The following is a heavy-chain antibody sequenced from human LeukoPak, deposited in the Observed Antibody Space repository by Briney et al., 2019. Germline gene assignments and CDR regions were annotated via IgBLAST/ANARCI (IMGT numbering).Heavy chain of an antibody. CDR3: ASRYCSGGSCYSGWGAGFDP. J-gene: IGHJ5*02. Sequence: GGSLRLSCAASGFTFSSYSMNWVRQTPGKGLEWVSSISSSSSYIYYADSVKGRFTISRDNAKNSLYLQMNSLRAEDTAVYYCASRYCSGGSCYSGWGAGFDPWGQGTLVTVSS. V-gene: IGHV3-21*01. D-gene: IGHD2-15*01. CDR2: ISSSSSYI. CDR1: GFTFSSYS.